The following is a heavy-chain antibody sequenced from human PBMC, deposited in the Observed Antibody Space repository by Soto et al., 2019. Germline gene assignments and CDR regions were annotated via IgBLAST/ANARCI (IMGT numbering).Heavy chain of an antibody. CDR2: ISGSVSST. V-gene: IGHV3-23*01. J-gene: IGHJ5*02. Sequence: EVQLLESGGGLVQPGGSLRLSCAASGFTFRNYAMSWVRQAPGKGLEWVSAISGSVSSTYYADPVKGRFTISRDHSKNPLYLQMSSLRAEDTAVYYCAKDGWELLRGFDPWGQGTLVTVSS. CDR3: AKDGWELLRGFDP. CDR1: GFTFRNYA. D-gene: IGHD1-26*01.